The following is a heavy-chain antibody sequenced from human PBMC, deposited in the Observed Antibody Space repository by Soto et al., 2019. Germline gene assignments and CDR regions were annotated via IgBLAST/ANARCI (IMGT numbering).Heavy chain of an antibody. Sequence: QGQLVQSGPEVKKPGASVQVSCTASGYTFNNYAMHWVRQAPGQRPEWMGWINAGNGHTDYSQKFQGRITIGRNTSASTGYMELSSLKPEDTAVYYCANRGRVAGRFGYWGQGTLVIVSS. D-gene: IGHD6-19*01. CDR3: ANRGRVAGRFGY. CDR1: GYTFNNYA. V-gene: IGHV1-3*01. J-gene: IGHJ4*02. CDR2: INAGNGHT.